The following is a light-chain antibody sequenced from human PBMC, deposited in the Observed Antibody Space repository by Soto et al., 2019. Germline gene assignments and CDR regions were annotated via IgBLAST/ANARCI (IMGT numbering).Light chain of an antibody. V-gene: IGKV3-20*01. J-gene: IGKJ3*01. CDR3: QQYGSSF. CDR2: GAS. CDR1: QSVSSSY. Sequence: EIVLTQSPGTLSLSPGERATLSCRASQSVSSSYLTVYQQKHGQAPRLHIYGASSRATVIPDRFSGSGSGTDFTLTIRRLEEEDFAVYYCQQYGSSFFGPGTRVDIK.